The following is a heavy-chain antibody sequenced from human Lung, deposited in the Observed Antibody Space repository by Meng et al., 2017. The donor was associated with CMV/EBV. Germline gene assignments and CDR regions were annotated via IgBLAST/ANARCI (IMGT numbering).Heavy chain of an antibody. V-gene: IGHV5-51*01. CDR1: GYSFTSYW. D-gene: IGHD2-2*01. Sequence: ESLKISXKGSGYSFTSYWIGWVRQMPGKGLEWMGIIYPGDSDTRYSPSFQGQVTISADKSISTAYLQWSSLKASDTAMYYCARQVVPAAKANYYYYYGMDVWGQGTTVTVSS. CDR2: IYPGDSDT. CDR3: ARQVVPAAKANYYYYYGMDV. J-gene: IGHJ6*02.